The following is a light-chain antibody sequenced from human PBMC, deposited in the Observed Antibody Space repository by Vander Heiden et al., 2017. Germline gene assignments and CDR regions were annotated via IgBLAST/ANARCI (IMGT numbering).Light chain of an antibody. J-gene: IGLJ1*01. V-gene: IGLV2-14*03. CDR1: SSDIGGYNL. Sequence: QSALTQPASLSGSPGQSITLSCTGTSSDIGGYNLVSWYQQPPGKAPKLMIYDVITRPSGVSHRFSGSKSGNSASLTISGLLPEDEADYYCSSYTTSSTYVFGAGTKLTVL. CDR2: DVI. CDR3: SSYTTSSTYV.